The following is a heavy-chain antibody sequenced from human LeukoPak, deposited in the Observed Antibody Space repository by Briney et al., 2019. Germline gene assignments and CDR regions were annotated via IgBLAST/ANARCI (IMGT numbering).Heavy chain of an antibody. V-gene: IGHV4-39*01. J-gene: IGHJ6*02. CDR3: ARSGMVRGVIPRSGYGMDV. D-gene: IGHD3-10*01. Sequence: SETLSLTCTVSGGSISSSSYYWGWIRQPPGKGLEWIGSIYYSGSTYYNPSLKSRVTISVDTSKNQFSLKLSSVTAADTAVYYCARSGMVRGVIPRSGYGMDVWGQGTTVTVSS. CDR2: IYYSGST. CDR1: GGSISSSSYY.